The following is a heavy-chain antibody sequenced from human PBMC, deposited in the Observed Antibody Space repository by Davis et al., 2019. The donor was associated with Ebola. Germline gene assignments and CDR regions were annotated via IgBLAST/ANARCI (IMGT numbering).Heavy chain of an antibody. CDR2: ISYDGSNK. J-gene: IGHJ6*02. CDR3: AKDSHLNVRWLQVHYYYYGMDV. D-gene: IGHD5-24*01. V-gene: IGHV3-30*18. Sequence: SLKISCAASGFTFSSYGMHWVRQAPGKGLEWVAVISYDGSNKYYADSVKGRFTISRDNSKNTLYLQMNSLRAEDTAVYYCAKDSHLNVRWLQVHYYYYGMDVWGQGTTVTVSS. CDR1: GFTFSSYG.